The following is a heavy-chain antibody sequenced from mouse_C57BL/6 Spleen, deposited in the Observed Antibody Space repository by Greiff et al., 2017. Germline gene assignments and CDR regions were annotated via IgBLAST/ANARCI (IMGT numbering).Heavy chain of an antibody. V-gene: IGHV1-39*01. CDR1: GYSFTDYN. Sequence: EVQLQQSGPELVKPGASVKISCKASGYSFTDYNMNWVKQSNGKSLEWIGVINPNYGTTSYNQKFKGKATLTVDLSSSTSYMQLNSLTSDDSAVYYCVYYYGRSSHYYAMDYWGQGTSVTVSS. CDR2: INPNYGTT. CDR3: VYYYGRSSHYYAMDY. D-gene: IGHD1-1*01. J-gene: IGHJ4*01.